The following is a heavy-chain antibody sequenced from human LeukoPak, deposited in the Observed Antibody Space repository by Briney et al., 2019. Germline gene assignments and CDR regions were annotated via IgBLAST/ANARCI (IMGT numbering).Heavy chain of an antibody. CDR2: ILASGRGT. CDR1: GFTFNIYA. V-gene: IGHV3-23*01. Sequence: GGSLRLSCAASGFTFNIYAMSWVRQAPGKGLEWVSAILASGRGTHYSESVKSRFTISRDDSKNTLYLQMGSLRAEDTAVYFCAKDLAIRGDSWGQGTLVTVSS. CDR3: AKDLAIRGDS. J-gene: IGHJ5*01.